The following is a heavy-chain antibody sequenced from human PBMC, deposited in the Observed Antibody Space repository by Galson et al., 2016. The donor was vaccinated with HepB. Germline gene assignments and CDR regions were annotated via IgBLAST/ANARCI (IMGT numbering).Heavy chain of an antibody. CDR3: ARPSHRYSSIWYFDPGRGALDI. CDR2: ISYDGSSK. V-gene: IGHV3-30-3*01. J-gene: IGHJ3*02. Sequence: SLRLSCAASGFIFSSYAMHWVRQAPGKGLEWVAVISYDGSSKDYADSVKGRFTLSRDNSKNMLYMQLNSLRPEDTAVYHCARPSHRYSSIWYFDPGRGALDIWGQGTMVTVSS. D-gene: IGHD6-13*01. CDR1: GFIFSSYA.